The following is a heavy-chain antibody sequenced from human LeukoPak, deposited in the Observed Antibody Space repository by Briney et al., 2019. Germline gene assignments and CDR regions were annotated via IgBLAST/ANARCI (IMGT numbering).Heavy chain of an antibody. V-gene: IGHV3-15*01. J-gene: IGHJ4*02. CDR2: IKSKTDRGTT. CDR3: TTLLGPYYDILTGFYKYSFDY. D-gene: IGHD3-9*01. CDR1: GFTFSNAW. Sequence: PGGSLRLSCATSGFTFSNAWMSWVRQAPGKGLQWVGRIKSKTDRGTTDYAAPVKGRFTISRDDSKNTLYLQMNSLKTEDTAVYYCTTLLGPYYDILTGFYKYSFDYWGQGTLVTVPS.